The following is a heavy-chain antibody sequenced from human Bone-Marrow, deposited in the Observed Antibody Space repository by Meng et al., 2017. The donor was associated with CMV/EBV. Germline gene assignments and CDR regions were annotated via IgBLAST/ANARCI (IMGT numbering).Heavy chain of an antibody. CDR1: GYTFTGYY. Sequence: ASVKVSCKASGYTFTGYYMHWVRQAPGQGLEWMGWISAYNGNTNYAQKLQGRVTMTTDTSTSTAYMELRSLRSDDTAVYYCATFTYYYDSSGYYYPDYFDYWGQGTLVTVSS. D-gene: IGHD3-22*01. CDR2: ISAYNGNT. J-gene: IGHJ4*02. CDR3: ATFTYYYDSSGYYYPDYFDY. V-gene: IGHV1-18*04.